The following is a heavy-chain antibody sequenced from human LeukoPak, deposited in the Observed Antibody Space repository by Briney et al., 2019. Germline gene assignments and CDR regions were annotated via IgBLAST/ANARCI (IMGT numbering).Heavy chain of an antibody. CDR3: ASTSRLSRLTMATTPNFDY. CDR2: IYTSGST. Sequence: SQTLSLTCSVSGGSISSGSYYWSWIRQPAGKGLGWIGRIYTSGSTNYNPSLKSRVTISVDTAKTPSSLKLSSVTAADTAVYYCASTSRLSRLTMATTPNFDYWGQGTLVTVSS. D-gene: IGHD5-24*01. J-gene: IGHJ4*02. V-gene: IGHV4-61*02. CDR1: GGSISSGSYY.